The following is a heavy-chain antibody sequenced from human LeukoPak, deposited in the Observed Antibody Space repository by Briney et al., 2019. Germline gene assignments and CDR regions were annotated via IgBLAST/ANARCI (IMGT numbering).Heavy chain of an antibody. D-gene: IGHD2-2*01. CDR1: GGTFSSYA. V-gene: IGHV1-69*04. CDR3: ARERGIVVVPASRNWFDP. Sequence: SVKVSCKASGGTFSSYAISWVRQAPGQGLEWMGRIIPILGIANYAQKFQGRVTMTRDTSTSTVYMELSSLRSEDTAVYYCARERGIVVVPASRNWFDPWGQGTLVTVSS. CDR2: IIPILGIA. J-gene: IGHJ5*02.